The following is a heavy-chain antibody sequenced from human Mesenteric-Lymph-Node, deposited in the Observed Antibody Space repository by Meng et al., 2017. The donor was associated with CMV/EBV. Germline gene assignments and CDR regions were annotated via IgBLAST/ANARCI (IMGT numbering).Heavy chain of an antibody. J-gene: IGHJ4*02. V-gene: IGHV4-59*01. CDR3: ASGYTYGDNFDY. Sequence: GSLRLSCAVSGGSISSYYWSWIRQPPGKGLEWIGYVYYSGSTNYNPSLKSRVTISVDTSKNQFSLRLSSVTAADTAVYYCASGYTYGDNFDYWGQGTLVTVSS. CDR1: GGSISSYY. CDR2: VYYSGST. D-gene: IGHD5-18*01.